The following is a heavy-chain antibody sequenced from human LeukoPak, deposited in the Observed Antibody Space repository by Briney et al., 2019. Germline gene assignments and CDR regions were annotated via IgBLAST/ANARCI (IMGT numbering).Heavy chain of an antibody. Sequence: GRSLRLSCAASGFTFTTYGMHWVRQAPGKGLEWVAVIWYDGSNKYYAVSVKGRFTISRDSSKNTLYLQMNSLRAEDAAVYYCAKGVYTYGSMLLGFDDWGQGTLVTVSS. CDR2: IWYDGSNK. J-gene: IGHJ4*02. V-gene: IGHV3-33*06. CDR1: GFTFTTYG. CDR3: AKGVYTYGSMLLGFDD. D-gene: IGHD5-18*01.